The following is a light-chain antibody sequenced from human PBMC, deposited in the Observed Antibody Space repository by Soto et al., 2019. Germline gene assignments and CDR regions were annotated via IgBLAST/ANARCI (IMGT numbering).Light chain of an antibody. CDR3: QQYNNWPPWT. CDR1: QSVSNN. J-gene: IGKJ1*01. Sequence: EIVMTQSPATLSVSPGERVTLSCRASQSVSNNLAWYQHKPGQAPSLLIYGAFTRASGVPARFSGSGSGTEFTLTISSLQSEDFAVYYCQQYNNWPPWTFGQGTK. V-gene: IGKV3-15*01. CDR2: GAF.